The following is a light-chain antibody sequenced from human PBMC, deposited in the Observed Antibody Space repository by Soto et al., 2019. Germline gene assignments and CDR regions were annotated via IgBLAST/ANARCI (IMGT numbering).Light chain of an antibody. J-gene: IGLJ2*01. Sequence: QTVVTQEPSLTVSPGGTFTLTCGSSTGAVTSGHYPYWFQQKPGQAPRTLIYDTSNKHSWTPARFSGSLLGGKAALTLSGAQPEDEAEYYCLLSYSGARPVVFGGGTKVTVL. CDR2: DTS. CDR1: TGAVTSGHY. V-gene: IGLV7-46*01. CDR3: LLSYSGARPVV.